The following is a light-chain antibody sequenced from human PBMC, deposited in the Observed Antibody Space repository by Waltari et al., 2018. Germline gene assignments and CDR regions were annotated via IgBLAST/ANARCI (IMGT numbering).Light chain of an antibody. J-gene: IGKJ1*01. CDR3: QQYNDWPRT. CDR1: QSLSSN. CDR2: GSS. Sequence: EILMTQSPATLSVSPGQRATLSCRASQSLSSNLAWYQQKPGQAPSLLIYGSSARAPGIPARFSGGGSGTEFTIIISSLQSEDFAVYYCQQYNDWPRTFGQGTKVEIK. V-gene: IGKV3-15*01.